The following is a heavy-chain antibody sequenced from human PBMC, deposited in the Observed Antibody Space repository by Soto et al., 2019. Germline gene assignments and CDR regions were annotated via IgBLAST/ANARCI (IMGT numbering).Heavy chain of an antibody. Sequence: GESLKVSCKGSEYSFANYGIGWVRQTPGKGLEWMGSIYPTDSDSKYSPSFQGQVTISADKSISTAYLQWSSLKASDTAMYYCARSYCSGGGCYSGKYYYYFAMDVWGQGTTVTVSS. CDR2: IYPTDSDS. V-gene: IGHV5-51*01. CDR3: ARSYCSGGGCYSGKYYYYFAMDV. D-gene: IGHD2-15*01. CDR1: EYSFANYG. J-gene: IGHJ6*02.